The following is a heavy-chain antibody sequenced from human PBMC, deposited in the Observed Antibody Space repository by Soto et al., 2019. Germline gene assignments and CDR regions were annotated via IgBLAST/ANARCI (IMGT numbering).Heavy chain of an antibody. V-gene: IGHV1-3*01. CDR1: GYTFTTYA. J-gene: IGHJ5*02. CDR3: ARAYSSSWLNWFDP. D-gene: IGHD6-13*01. CDR2: INADNGNT. Sequence: ASVKVSCKASGYTFTTYAIHWLRQAPGQRLEWMGWINADNGNTKYSQKFQGRVTITRDTSASTAYMELNSLRSEDTAVYYCARAYSSSWLNWFDPWGQGTLVTVSS.